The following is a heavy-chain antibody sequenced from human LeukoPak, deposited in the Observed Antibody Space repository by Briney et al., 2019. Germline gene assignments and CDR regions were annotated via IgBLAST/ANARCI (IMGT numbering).Heavy chain of an antibody. Sequence: GGSLRLSCAASGFTFSSYAMSWVRQAPGKGPEWVSAISGSGGSTYYADSVKGRFTISRDNAKNTLYLQMNSLRAEDTALYYCAKDLFSGNGCRLDYWGQGTLVTVSS. V-gene: IGHV3-23*01. J-gene: IGHJ4*02. CDR1: GFTFSSYA. CDR2: ISGSGGST. D-gene: IGHD2-8*01. CDR3: AKDLFSGNGCRLDY.